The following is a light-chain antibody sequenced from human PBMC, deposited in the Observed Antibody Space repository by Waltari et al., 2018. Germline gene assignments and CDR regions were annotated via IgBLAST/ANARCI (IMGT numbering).Light chain of an antibody. Sequence: EIVLTQSPGTLSLSPGERATLSCRASQTVRTTYLAWYQQKPGKAPTLLIYGASSRATGIPDRFSGSGSGTDFSLTISSLEPEDFAVYYCQQYDILPLTFGGGTKVEIK. CDR2: GAS. J-gene: IGKJ4*01. CDR3: QQYDILPLT. CDR1: QTVRTTY. V-gene: IGKV3-20*01.